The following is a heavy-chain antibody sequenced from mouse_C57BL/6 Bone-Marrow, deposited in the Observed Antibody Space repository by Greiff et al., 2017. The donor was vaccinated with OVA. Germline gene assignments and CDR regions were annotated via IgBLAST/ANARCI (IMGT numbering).Heavy chain of an antibody. CDR3: TRRLRDAMDY. Sequence: VQLQQSGAELVRPGASVTLSCKASGYTFTDYEMHWVKQTPVHGLEWIGAIDPETGGTAYNQKFKGKAILTADKSSSTAYMELRSLTSEDSDVYYCTRRLRDAMDYWGQGTSVTVSS. CDR1: GYTFTDYE. CDR2: IDPETGGT. D-gene: IGHD3-3*01. V-gene: IGHV1-15*01. J-gene: IGHJ4*01.